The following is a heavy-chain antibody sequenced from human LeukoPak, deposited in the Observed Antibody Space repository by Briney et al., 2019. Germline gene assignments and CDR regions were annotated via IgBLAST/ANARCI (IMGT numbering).Heavy chain of an antibody. J-gene: IGHJ4*02. CDR2: LHYSGST. Sequence: PSETLSVTCTVSRGSISNYYWSWIRHPPGKGREWMSYLHYSGSTDYKPSIKILVTITVHISKGEFSLKLTPLTAADTVVYFCARQPAASFSDFGGRGAGPLDYWGQGILVTVSS. D-gene: IGHD3-3*01. V-gene: IGHV4-59*08. CDR1: RGSISNYY. CDR3: ARQPAASFSDFGGRGAGPLDY.